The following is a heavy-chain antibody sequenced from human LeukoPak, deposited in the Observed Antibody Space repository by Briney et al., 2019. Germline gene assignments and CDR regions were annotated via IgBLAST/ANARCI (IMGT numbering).Heavy chain of an antibody. Sequence: ASVKVSCKASGYTFTGYYMHWVRQAPGQGLEWMGWINPNSGGTNYAQKLQGRVTMTTDTSTSTAYMELRSLRSDDTAVYYCARGGGVVPAADYYSMDVWGQGTTVTVSS. CDR3: ARGGGVVPAADYYSMDV. D-gene: IGHD2-2*01. CDR1: GYTFTGYY. J-gene: IGHJ6*02. CDR2: INPNSGGT. V-gene: IGHV1-2*02.